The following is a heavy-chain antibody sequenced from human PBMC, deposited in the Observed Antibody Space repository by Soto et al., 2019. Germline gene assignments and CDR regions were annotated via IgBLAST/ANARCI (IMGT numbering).Heavy chain of an antibody. CDR1: GFTVSSNY. CDR3: ASVDFWSGYYMGY. V-gene: IGHV3-53*01. Sequence: PGGPLRLSCAASGFTVSSNYMSWVRQAPGKGLEWVSVIYSGGSTYYADSVKGRFTISRDNSKNTLYLQMNSLRAEDTAVYYCASVDFWSGYYMGYWGQGTLVTVSS. CDR2: IYSGGST. D-gene: IGHD3-3*01. J-gene: IGHJ4*02.